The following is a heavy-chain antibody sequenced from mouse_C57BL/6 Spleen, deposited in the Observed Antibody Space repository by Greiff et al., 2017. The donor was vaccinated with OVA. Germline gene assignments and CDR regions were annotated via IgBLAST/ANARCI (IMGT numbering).Heavy chain of an antibody. J-gene: IGHJ1*03. V-gene: IGHV1-7*01. CDR3: AGHYYGSSWYFDV. Sequence: QVQLQQSGAELAKPGASVKLSCKASGYTFTSYWMHWVKQRPGQGLEWIGYINPSSGYTKYNQKFKDKATLTADKSSSTAYMQLSSLTYEDSAVYYCAGHYYGSSWYFDVWGTGTTVTVSS. CDR1: GYTFTSYW. D-gene: IGHD1-1*01. CDR2: INPSSGYT.